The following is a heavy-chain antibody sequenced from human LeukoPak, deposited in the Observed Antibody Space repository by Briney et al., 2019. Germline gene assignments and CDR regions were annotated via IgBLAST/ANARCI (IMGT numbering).Heavy chain of an antibody. CDR2: ISGDGGTI. CDR1: GFTLRCSA. D-gene: IGHD2-8*01. J-gene: IGHJ4*02. Sequence: GGSLRLSCAASGFTLRCSAMSWVRQAPGKGLEWVSAISGDGGTISYAASVRGRFTISRDNAKNTLFLQMSSLRAGDTALYYCAKELYGNPSGYWGQGTRVTVSS. V-gene: IGHV3-23*01. CDR3: AKELYGNPSGY.